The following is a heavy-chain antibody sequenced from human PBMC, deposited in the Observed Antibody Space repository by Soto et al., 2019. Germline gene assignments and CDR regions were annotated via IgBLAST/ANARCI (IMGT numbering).Heavy chain of an antibody. V-gene: IGHV4-4*02. J-gene: IGHJ6*03. CDR1: SGSISSSKW. Sequence: QVQLQESGPGLVKPSGTLSLTCVVSSGSISSSKWWSWVRQPPGKGGEWIGEIYHTGSTNYNPSLKSRVTISLDKSNNQSSLTLRSVTAADTAMYYCARGFDGHRDEYMDVWGNGTTVTVS. CDR3: ARGFDGHRDEYMDV. CDR2: IYHTGST.